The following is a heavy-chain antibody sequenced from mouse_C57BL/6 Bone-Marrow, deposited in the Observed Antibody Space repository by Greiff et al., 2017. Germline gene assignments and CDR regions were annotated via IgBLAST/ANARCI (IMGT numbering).Heavy chain of an antibody. CDR1: GFTFSDYG. CDR2: ISSGSSTI. Sequence: DVKLVESGGGLVKPGGSLKLSCAASGFTFSDYGMHWVRQAPEKGLEWVAYISSGSSTIYYADTVKGRFTISRDNAKNTLFLQMTSLRSEDTAMYYCAYYYGSSYYWYFDVWGTGTTVTVSS. J-gene: IGHJ1*03. D-gene: IGHD1-1*01. CDR3: AYYYGSSYYWYFDV. V-gene: IGHV5-17*01.